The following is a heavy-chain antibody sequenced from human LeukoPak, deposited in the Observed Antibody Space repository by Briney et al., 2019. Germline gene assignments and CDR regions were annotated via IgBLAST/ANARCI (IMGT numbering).Heavy chain of an antibody. Sequence: PGGSLRLSCAASGFTFTSYAMSWVRQAPGKGLEWVSANSGSGGTTYYADSVKGRFTISRDIPKNTLYLQMNSLRAEDTAVYYCAKDLKPAAGPFDYWGQGTLVTVSS. J-gene: IGHJ4*02. CDR3: AKDLKPAAGPFDY. V-gene: IGHV3-23*01. D-gene: IGHD6-13*01. CDR1: GFTFTSYA. CDR2: NSGSGGTT.